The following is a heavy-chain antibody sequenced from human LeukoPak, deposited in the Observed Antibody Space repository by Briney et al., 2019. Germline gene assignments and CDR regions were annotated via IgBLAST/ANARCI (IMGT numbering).Heavy chain of an antibody. Sequence: SETLSLTCTVSGGSIRSSYWSWIRQPPGKGLEWIGYMYYSGSTKYNPSLKSRVTMSVDTSQNQFSLKLSSVTAADTAVYFCARQLRGEAVAGHLQPFDYWGQGTLVTVSS. J-gene: IGHJ4*02. D-gene: IGHD6-19*01. CDR1: GGSIRSSY. CDR3: ARQLRGEAVAGHLQPFDY. V-gene: IGHV4-59*01. CDR2: MYYSGST.